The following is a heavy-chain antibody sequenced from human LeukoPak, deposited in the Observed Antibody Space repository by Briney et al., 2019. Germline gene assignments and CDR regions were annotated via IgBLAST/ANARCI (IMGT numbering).Heavy chain of an antibody. CDR2: IKSDGST. CDR3: ARVLHTRNYDSSDYYGP. CDR1: GFTFSSYW. Sequence: GGSLRLSCAASGFTFSSYWMHWVRQTPGKGLIWVSRIKSDGSTIYADSVQGRFTISRDDAKNSLYLQLNSLRAEDTAVYYCARVLHTRNYDSSDYYGPWRQSTLVDDSS. J-gene: IGHJ5*02. D-gene: IGHD3-22*01. V-gene: IGHV3-74*01.